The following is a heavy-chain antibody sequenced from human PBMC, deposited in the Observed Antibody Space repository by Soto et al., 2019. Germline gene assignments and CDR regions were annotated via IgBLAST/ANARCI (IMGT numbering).Heavy chain of an antibody. Sequence: GGSLRLSCAASGFTFSSYAMSWVRQSPGKGLEWVSAISGSGGSTYYADSVKSRLTITKDTSKNQVVLTMTNMDPVDTATYYCAHRRYYGDYGRIGAFDIWGQGTMVTVSS. D-gene: IGHD4-17*01. CDR3: AHRRYYGDYGRIGAFDI. J-gene: IGHJ3*02. CDR2: ISGSGGST. CDR1: GFTFSSYA. V-gene: IGHV3-23*01.